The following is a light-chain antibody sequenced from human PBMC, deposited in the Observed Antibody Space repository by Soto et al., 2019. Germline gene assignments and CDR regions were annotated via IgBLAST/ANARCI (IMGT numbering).Light chain of an antibody. J-gene: IGKJ5*01. Sequence: EIVMTQYPLTLPVTNGEPASISCRYSQSLLYNNTYNYLDWYVQKPGQSPQLLIYFGSNRAPGVPDRFSGSGSGTDFTLKIDRVEAEDVGTYYCMQALQSLTFGQGTRLEI. CDR1: QSLLYNNTYNY. CDR3: MQALQSLT. CDR2: FGS. V-gene: IGKV2-28*01.